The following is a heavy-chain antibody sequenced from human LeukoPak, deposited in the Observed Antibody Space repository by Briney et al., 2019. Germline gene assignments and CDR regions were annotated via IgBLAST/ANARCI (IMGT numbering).Heavy chain of an antibody. CDR2: ISSNGGST. V-gene: IGHV3-64*01. D-gene: IGHD6-13*01. CDR3: ARGFIAAAGTGTFY. J-gene: IGHJ4*02. Sequence: GGSLRLXCAASGFTFSSYAMHWVRQAPGKGLEYVSAISSNGGSTYYANSVKGRFTISRDNSKNTLYLQMGSLRAEDMAVYYCARGFIAAAGTGTFYWGQGTLVTVSS. CDR1: GFTFSSYA.